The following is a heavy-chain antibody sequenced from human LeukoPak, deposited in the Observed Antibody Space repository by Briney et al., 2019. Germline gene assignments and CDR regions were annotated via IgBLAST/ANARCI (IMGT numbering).Heavy chain of an antibody. CDR1: GFHFSNFA. CDR3: AKDPGASVSGFYMDV. CDR2: IWSDGNNR. J-gene: IGHJ6*03. D-gene: IGHD2-8*02. V-gene: IGHV3-30*02. Sequence: PGGSLRLSCAASGFHFSNFAMHWVRQATGKGLEWVSFIWSDGNNRFYADSVKGRFTISRDNSKNMLYLQMDTLRAEDTALYYCAKDPGASVSGFYMDVWGKGTTVIVSS.